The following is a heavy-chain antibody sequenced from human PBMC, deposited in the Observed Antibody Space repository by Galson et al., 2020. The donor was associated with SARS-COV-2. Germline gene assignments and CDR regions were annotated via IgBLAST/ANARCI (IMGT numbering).Heavy chain of an antibody. V-gene: IGHV3-30*04. CDR3: ARSYSGSYLAAFDI. J-gene: IGHJ3*02. D-gene: IGHD1-26*01. CDR1: GFTFSSYA. Sequence: GESLKISCAASGFTFSSYAMHWVRQAPGKGLEWVAVISYDGSNKYYADPVKGRFTIPRDNSKNTLYLQMNSLGAENTAVYYCARSYSGSYLAAFDIWGQGTMVTVSS. CDR2: ISYDGSNK.